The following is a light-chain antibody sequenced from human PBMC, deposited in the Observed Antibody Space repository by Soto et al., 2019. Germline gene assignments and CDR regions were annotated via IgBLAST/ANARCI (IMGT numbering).Light chain of an antibody. V-gene: IGLV2-8*01. J-gene: IGLJ1*01. CDR2: EVN. Sequence: QSALTQPLSASGSPGQSVAISCTGTSSDVGGYNYVSWYQQHPGKAPKLMIYEVNKRPSGVPDRFSGSKSGNTASLTVSGFQAEDEADYYCSSYVGSSNVFGTGTKVTVL. CDR3: SSYVGSSNV. CDR1: SSDVGGYNY.